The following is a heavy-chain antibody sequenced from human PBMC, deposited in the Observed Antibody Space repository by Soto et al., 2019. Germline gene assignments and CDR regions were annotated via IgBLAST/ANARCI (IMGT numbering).Heavy chain of an antibody. Sequence: GGSLRLSCAASGFTFSSYGRHWVRQAPGKGLEWVAVISYDGSNKYYADSVKGRFTISRDNSKNTLYLQMNSLRAEDTAVYYCAKDVLRFLEWLAFYGMDVWGQGTTVTVSS. CDR2: ISYDGSNK. D-gene: IGHD3-3*01. J-gene: IGHJ6*02. CDR1: GFTFSSYG. V-gene: IGHV3-30*18. CDR3: AKDVLRFLEWLAFYGMDV.